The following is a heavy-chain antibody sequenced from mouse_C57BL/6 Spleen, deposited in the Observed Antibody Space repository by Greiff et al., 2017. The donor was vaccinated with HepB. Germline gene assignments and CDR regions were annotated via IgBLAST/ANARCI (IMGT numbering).Heavy chain of an antibody. CDR3: ARSKRYPYYFDY. CDR1: GYAFSSYW. Sequence: QVQLKQSGAELVKPGASVKISCKASGYAFSSYWMNWVKQRPGKGLEWIGQIYPGDGDTNYNGKFKGKATLTADKSSSTAYMQLSSLTSEDSAVYFCARSKRYPYYFDYWGQGTTLTVSS. J-gene: IGHJ2*01. CDR2: IYPGDGDT. V-gene: IGHV1-80*01. D-gene: IGHD2-14*01.